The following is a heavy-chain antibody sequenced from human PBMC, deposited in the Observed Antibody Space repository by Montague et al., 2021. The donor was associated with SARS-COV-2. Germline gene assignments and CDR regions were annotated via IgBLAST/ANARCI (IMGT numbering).Heavy chain of an antibody. CDR1: GYSISSGYY. CDR3: ARDVRYYDFWSGRAQTSPDY. Sequence: SETLSLTCTVSGYSISSGYYWGWIRQPPGKGLEWIGSIYLSGSTYYNPXXKSRVTISVDTSKNQFSLKLSSVTAADTAVYYCARDVRYYDFWSGRAQTSPDYWGQGTLVTVSS. J-gene: IGHJ4*02. CDR2: IYLSGST. D-gene: IGHD3-3*01. V-gene: IGHV4-38-2*02.